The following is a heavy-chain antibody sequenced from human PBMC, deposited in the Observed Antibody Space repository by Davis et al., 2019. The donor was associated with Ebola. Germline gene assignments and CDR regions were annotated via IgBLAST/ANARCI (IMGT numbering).Heavy chain of an antibody. CDR2: ISGSGETS. CDR3: ARDLSGIAGMDV. J-gene: IGHJ6*02. V-gene: IGHV3-23*01. Sequence: PGGSLRLSCAASGFSLKNYAMSWVRQAPGKGLEWFSSISGSGETSYYADSVQGRFTISRDNSKNTLYLQMNSLRAEDTAVYYCARDLSGIAGMDVWGQGTTVTVSS. CDR1: GFSLKNYA. D-gene: IGHD1-26*01.